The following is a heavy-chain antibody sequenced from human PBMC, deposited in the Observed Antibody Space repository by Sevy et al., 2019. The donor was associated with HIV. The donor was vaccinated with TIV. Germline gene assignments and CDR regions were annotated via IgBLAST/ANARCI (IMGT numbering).Heavy chain of an antibody. J-gene: IGHJ5*02. CDR3: ARDAIVVPSAYNWFDT. CDR2: MSVYNGNK. CDR1: GYIFPNYG. D-gene: IGHD2-2*01. V-gene: IGHV1-18*01. Sequence: ASVKVSCKASGYIFPNYGLSWVRRAPGHGLEYMAWMSVYNGNKIYAQKFQGRLNMPSDSSTNTVYMEMKNLRSDDTAVYYCARDAIVVPSAYNWFDTWGQGTLVTVSS.